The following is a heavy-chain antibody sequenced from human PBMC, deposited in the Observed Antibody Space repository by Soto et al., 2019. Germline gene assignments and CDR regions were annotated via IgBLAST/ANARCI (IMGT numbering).Heavy chain of an antibody. D-gene: IGHD5-12*01. Sequence: PSETLSLTCTVSGGSISSGGYYWSWIRQHPGKGLEWIGYIYYSGSTYYNPSLKSRVTISVDTSKNQFSLKLSSVTAADTAVYYCARGSSGYDTNFDYWGQGTLVTVSS. CDR1: GGSISSGGYY. V-gene: IGHV4-31*03. J-gene: IGHJ4*02. CDR3: ARGSSGYDTNFDY. CDR2: IYYSGST.